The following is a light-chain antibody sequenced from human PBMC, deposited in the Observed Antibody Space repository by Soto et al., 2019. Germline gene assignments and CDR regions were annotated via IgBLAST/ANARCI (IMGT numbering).Light chain of an antibody. J-gene: IGLJ2*01. V-gene: IGLV2-14*01. CDR1: RSDVGGYDY. CDR2: EVN. Sequence: QSALTQPASVSGSPGQSITISCTGSRSDVGGYDYVSWYQHHPGKAPKLVIYEVNNRPSGVSNRFSGSKSGNTASLTISGLQAEDEADYYCSSYISSSTFVVFGGGTQLTVL. CDR3: SSYISSSTFVV.